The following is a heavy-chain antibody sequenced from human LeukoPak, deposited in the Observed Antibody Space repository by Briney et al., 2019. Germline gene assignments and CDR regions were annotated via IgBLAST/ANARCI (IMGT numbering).Heavy chain of an antibody. Sequence: GASVKVSCKASGYAFSSYGITWVRQAPGQGLEWMGWISPYNSNTNYAQKLQGRVTITTDTSASTAYMELTSLRSDDTAVYYCARGDDSRGFYSFEYWGQGTLVTVSS. CDR2: ISPYNSNT. V-gene: IGHV1-18*01. CDR3: ARGDDSRGFYSFEY. CDR1: GYAFSSYG. D-gene: IGHD3-22*01. J-gene: IGHJ4*02.